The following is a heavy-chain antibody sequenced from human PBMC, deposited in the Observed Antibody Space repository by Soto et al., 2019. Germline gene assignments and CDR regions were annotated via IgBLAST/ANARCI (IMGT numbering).Heavy chain of an antibody. CDR1: GYSFTSYW. V-gene: IGHV5-10-1*01. CDR2: IDPSDSYT. D-gene: IGHD6-13*01. Sequence: GESLKISCKGSGYSFTSYWISWVRQMPGKGLEWMGRIDPSDSYTNYSPSFQGHVTISADKSISTAYRQWSSLKASDTAMYYCARHVLPAAAGTTDHYYYYGMDVWGQGTTVTVSS. J-gene: IGHJ6*02. CDR3: ARHVLPAAAGTTDHYYYYGMDV.